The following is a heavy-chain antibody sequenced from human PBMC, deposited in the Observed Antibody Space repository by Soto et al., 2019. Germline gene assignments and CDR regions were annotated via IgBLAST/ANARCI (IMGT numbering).Heavy chain of an antibody. CDR1: GFTFSNAW. CDR2: IKSKTDGGTT. Sequence: GGSLRLSCAASGFTFSNAWMSWVRQAPGKGLEWVGRIKSKTDGGTTDYAAPVKGRFTISRDDSKNTLYLQMNGLKTEDTAVYYCTTDTPPLIPGVPATPYYYYGMDVWGQGTTVTVSS. D-gene: IGHD2-2*02. V-gene: IGHV3-15*01. CDR3: TTDTPPLIPGVPATPYYYYGMDV. J-gene: IGHJ6*02.